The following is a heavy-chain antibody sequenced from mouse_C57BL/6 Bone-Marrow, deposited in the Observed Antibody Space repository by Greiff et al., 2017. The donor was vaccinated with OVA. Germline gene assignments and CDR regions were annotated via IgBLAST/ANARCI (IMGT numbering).Heavy chain of an antibody. V-gene: IGHV1-54*01. Sequence: QVQLKQSGAELVRPGTSVKVSCKASGYAFTNYLIEWVKQRPGQGLEWIGVINPGSGGTNYNEKFKGKATLTADKSSSTAYMQLSSLTSEDSAVYFCARPYYGNAMDYWGQGTSVTVSS. CDR3: ARPYYGNAMDY. J-gene: IGHJ4*01. D-gene: IGHD2-1*01. CDR1: GYAFTNYL. CDR2: INPGSGGT.